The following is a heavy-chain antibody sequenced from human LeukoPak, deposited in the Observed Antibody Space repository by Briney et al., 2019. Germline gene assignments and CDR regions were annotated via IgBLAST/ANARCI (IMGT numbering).Heavy chain of an antibody. CDR1: GFTFSGSA. Sequence: PGGSLRLSCAASGFTFSGSALHWVRQAPGKGLEWVSTISGGGGSTYYADSVKGRFTISRDNSKNTLYLQMNSLRAEDTAVYYCAKGRRDGYNFDFDYWGQGTLVTVSS. D-gene: IGHD5-24*01. V-gene: IGHV3-23*01. J-gene: IGHJ4*02. CDR2: ISGGGGST. CDR3: AKGRRDGYNFDFDY.